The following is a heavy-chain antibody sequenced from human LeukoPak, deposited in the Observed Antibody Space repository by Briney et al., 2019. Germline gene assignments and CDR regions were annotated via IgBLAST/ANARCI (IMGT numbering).Heavy chain of an antibody. V-gene: IGHV4-34*01. D-gene: IGHD3-16*01. Sequence: SETLSLTCAVYGGSFSGYYWSWIRQPPGKGLEWIGEINHSGSTNYNPSLKSRVTISVDTSKNQFSLKLSSVTAADTAVYYCARGTGGVINYWGQGTLVTVSS. CDR2: INHSGST. CDR3: ARGTGGVINY. J-gene: IGHJ4*02. CDR1: GGSFSGYY.